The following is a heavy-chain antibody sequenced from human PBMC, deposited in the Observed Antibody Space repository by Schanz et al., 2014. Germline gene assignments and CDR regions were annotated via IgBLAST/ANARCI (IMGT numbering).Heavy chain of an antibody. Sequence: QVQLVESGGGVVQPGRSLRLSCAASGFTFSNFAIHWVRQAPGKGLEWVAVISYDGSHKDYADSVKGRFTISRDNAKNSLSLEMNSLRAEDTAIYYCARQVRVAEDYWGQGVRVTVSS. J-gene: IGHJ4*02. CDR3: ARQVRVAEDY. CDR2: ISYDGSHK. CDR1: GFTFSNFA. V-gene: IGHV3-30*04. D-gene: IGHD2-2*01.